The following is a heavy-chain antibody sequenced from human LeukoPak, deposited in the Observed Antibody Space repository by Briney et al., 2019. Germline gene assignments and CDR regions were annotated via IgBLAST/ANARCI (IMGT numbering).Heavy chain of an antibody. CDR3: ARDRKPVSGSYYFDY. J-gene: IGHJ4*02. V-gene: IGHV4-31*11. CDR2: IYYSGST. Sequence: PSQTLSLTCAVSGGSLSSGGYYWSWIRQHPGKGLEWIGYIYYSGSTYYNPSLKSRVTISVDTSKNQFSLKLSSVTAADTAVYYCARDRKPVSGSYYFDYWGQGTLVTVSS. CDR1: GGSLSSGGYY. D-gene: IGHD1-26*01.